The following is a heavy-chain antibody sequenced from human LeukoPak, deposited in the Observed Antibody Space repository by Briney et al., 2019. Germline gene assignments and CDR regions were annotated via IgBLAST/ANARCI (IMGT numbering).Heavy chain of an antibody. Sequence: GGPLRLSCAASGFTFSSYSMNWVRQAPGKGLEWVSSISSSSSYIYYADSVKGRFTISRDNAKNSLYLQMNSLRAEDTAVYYCASEPLYGDFGWGQGTLVTVSS. CDR1: GFTFSSYS. J-gene: IGHJ4*02. D-gene: IGHD4-17*01. V-gene: IGHV3-21*01. CDR2: ISSSSSYI. CDR3: ASEPLYGDFG.